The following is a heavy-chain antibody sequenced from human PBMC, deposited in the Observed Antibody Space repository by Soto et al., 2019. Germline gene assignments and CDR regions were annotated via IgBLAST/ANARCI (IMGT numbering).Heavy chain of an antibody. CDR2: IISKTDGGTT. D-gene: IGHD3-10*01. J-gene: IGHJ4*02. V-gene: IGHV3-15*01. Sequence: GGSLRLSCATSGFPFGDAWMTWVRQAPGKGLEWVGRIISKTDGGTTAYAAPVKGRFSISRDDSKDTLYLQMNSLKTEDTGVYYCTTDYFFGAGNGDYWGQGTPVTVSS. CDR3: TTDYFFGAGNGDY. CDR1: GFPFGDAW.